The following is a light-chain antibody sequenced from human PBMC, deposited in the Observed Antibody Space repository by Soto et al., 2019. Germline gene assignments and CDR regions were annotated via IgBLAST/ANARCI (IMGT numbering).Light chain of an antibody. Sequence: QSVLSQPPSASGTPGQRVTISCSGSNSNIGSFAVSWFQQLPGTAPKVLIFSTNQRPSGVPDRFSGSKSGTSASLAISGLQSEDEADYYCAAWDDRLKDGEFGGGSK. V-gene: IGLV1-44*01. CDR1: NSNIGSFA. J-gene: IGLJ3*02. CDR3: AAWDDRLKDGE. CDR2: STN.